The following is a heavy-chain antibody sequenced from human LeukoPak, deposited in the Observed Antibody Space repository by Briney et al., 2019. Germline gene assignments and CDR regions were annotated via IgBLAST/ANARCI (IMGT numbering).Heavy chain of an antibody. J-gene: IGHJ4*02. D-gene: IGHD3-10*01. V-gene: IGHV4-31*03. CDR2: IYYSGST. CDR1: GGSISSGGYY. CDR3: ARGWPGNYFDD. Sequence: SETLSLTCTVSGGSISSGGYYWSWIRQHPGKGLEWIGYIYYSGSTYYTPSLKSRVTISVDTSNNQFSLKLTSVTAADTAVYFCARGWPGNYFDDWGQGTLVTVSS.